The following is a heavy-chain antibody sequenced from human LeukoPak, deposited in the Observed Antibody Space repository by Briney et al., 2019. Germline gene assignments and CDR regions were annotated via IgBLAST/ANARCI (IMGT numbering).Heavy chain of an antibody. J-gene: IGHJ5*02. CDR3: ARALGYCTNGGCYP. CDR2: IYSGGST. D-gene: IGHD2-8*01. CDR1: GFTVSTYY. V-gene: IGHV3-53*01. Sequence: GGSLRLSCAASGFTVSTYYMSWVRRAPGKGLEWISVIYSGGSTYYADSVKGRFTISRDNSKNTLYLQMNSLRAEDTAVYYCARALGYCTNGGCYPWGQGTLVTVSS.